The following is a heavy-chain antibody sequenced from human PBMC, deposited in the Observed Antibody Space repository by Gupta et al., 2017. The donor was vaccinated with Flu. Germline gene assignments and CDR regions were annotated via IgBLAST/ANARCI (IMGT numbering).Heavy chain of an antibody. D-gene: IGHD3-10*01. V-gene: IGHV1-8*01. CDR1: GYTFIDYD. CDR3: ARSNFGSAFDV. CDR2: LNPKSANT. Sequence: CKPSGYTFIDYDINWLRQASGQGLEWLGWLNPKSANTGYAQKFQGRVTMTRHTSIGTAYMELRGLGSHDTAMYYCARSNFGSAFDVWGQGTMITVSS. J-gene: IGHJ3*01.